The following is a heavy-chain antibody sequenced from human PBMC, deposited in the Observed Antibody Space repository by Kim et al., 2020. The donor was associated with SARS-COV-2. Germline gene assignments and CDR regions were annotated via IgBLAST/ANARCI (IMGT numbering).Heavy chain of an antibody. V-gene: IGHV1-2*06. CDR2: INPNSGGT. D-gene: IGHD3-3*01. CDR1: GYTFTGYY. J-gene: IGHJ5*02. CDR3: ARDEYYDFWSGYTNWFDP. Sequence: ASVKVSCKASGYTFTGYYMHWVRQAPGQGLEWMGRINPNSGGTNYAQKFQGRVTMTRDTSISTAYMELSRLRSDDTAVYYCARDEYYDFWSGYTNWFDPWGQGTLVTVSS.